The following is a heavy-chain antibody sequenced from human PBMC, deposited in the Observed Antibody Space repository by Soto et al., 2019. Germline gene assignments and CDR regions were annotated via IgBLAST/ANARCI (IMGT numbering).Heavy chain of an antibody. J-gene: IGHJ4*02. CDR1: GFTFSSYG. V-gene: IGHV3-30*18. CDR2: ISYDGSNK. CDR3: AKVGGGYCSGGSCFYFDY. D-gene: IGHD2-15*01. Sequence: QVQLVESGGGVVQPGRSLRLSCAASGFTFSSYGMHWVRQAPGKGLEWVAVISYDGSNKYYADSVKGRFTISRDNSKNTLYLQMNSLRAEDTAVYYCAKVGGGYCSGGSCFYFDYWGQGTLFTVSS.